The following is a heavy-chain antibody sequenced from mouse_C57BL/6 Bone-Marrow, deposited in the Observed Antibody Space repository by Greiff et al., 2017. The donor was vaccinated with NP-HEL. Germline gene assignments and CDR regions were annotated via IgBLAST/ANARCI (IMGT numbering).Heavy chain of an antibody. V-gene: IGHV1-64*01. J-gene: IGHJ4*01. CDR1: GYTFTSYW. D-gene: IGHD2-3*01. CDR2: IHPNSGST. CDR3: ARCDGYYYAMDY. Sequence: QVQLQQPGAELVKPGASVKLSCKASGYTFTSYWKHWVKQRPGQGLEWIGMIHPNSGSTNYNEKFKSKATLTVDKSSSTAYMQLSSLTSEDSAVYYCARCDGYYYAMDYWGQGTSVTVSS.